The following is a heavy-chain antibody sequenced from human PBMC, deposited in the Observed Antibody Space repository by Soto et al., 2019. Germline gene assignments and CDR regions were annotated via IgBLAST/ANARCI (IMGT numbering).Heavy chain of an antibody. Sequence: PSETLSLTCAVYGGSFSGYYWSWIRQPPGKGLEWIGEINHSGSTNYNPSLKSRVTISVDTSKNQFSLKLSSVTAADTAVYYCARGSPPRAGYSRFGPWGQGTLVTVAS. V-gene: IGHV4-34*01. CDR1: GGSFSGYY. CDR3: ARGSPPRAGYSRFGP. CDR2: INHSGST. D-gene: IGHD3-22*01. J-gene: IGHJ5*02.